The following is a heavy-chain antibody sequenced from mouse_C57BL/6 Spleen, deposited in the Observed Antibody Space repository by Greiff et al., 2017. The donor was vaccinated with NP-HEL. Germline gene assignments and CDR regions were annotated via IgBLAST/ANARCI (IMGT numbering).Heavy chain of an antibody. CDR3: AGYYGSSLYAMDY. J-gene: IGHJ4*01. CDR2: INPNNGGT. V-gene: IGHV1-26*01. Sequence: EVQLQQSGPELVKPGASVKISCKASGYTFTDYYMNWVKQSHGKSLEWIGDINPNNGGTSYNQKFKGKATLTVDKSSSTAYMELRSLTDEDSAVYYCAGYYGSSLYAMDYWGQGTSVTVSS. CDR1: GYTFTDYY. D-gene: IGHD1-1*01.